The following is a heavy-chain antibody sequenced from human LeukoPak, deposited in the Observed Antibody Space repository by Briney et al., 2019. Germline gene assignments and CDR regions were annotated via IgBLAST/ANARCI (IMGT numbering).Heavy chain of an antibody. Sequence: SQTLSLTCAVSGGSISSGGYSWSWIRQPPGKGLEWIRYIYHSGSTYYNPSLKSRVTISVDRSKNQFSLKLSSVTAADTAVYYCARVYNRGGNWGQGTLVTVSS. V-gene: IGHV4-30-2*01. CDR3: ARVYNRGGN. J-gene: IGHJ4*02. CDR1: GGSISSGGYS. CDR2: IYHSGST. D-gene: IGHD1-1*01.